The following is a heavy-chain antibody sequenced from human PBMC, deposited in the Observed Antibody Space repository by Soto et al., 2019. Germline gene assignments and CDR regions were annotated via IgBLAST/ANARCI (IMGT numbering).Heavy chain of an antibody. V-gene: IGHV3-74*01. CDR1: GFTFSSYW. CDR3: ARGVRGAYGLDI. J-gene: IGHJ3*02. CDR2: MSSDGSRT. Sequence: EVQLVESGGGLVQPGGSLRPSCVDSGFTFSSYWRHWFRQAPGKGLVWVSRMSSDGSRTNYADSVKGRFTISRDNAKNTLYLQMNSLRAEETAVYYCARGVRGAYGLDIWGQGTMVTVSS. D-gene: IGHD2-21*01.